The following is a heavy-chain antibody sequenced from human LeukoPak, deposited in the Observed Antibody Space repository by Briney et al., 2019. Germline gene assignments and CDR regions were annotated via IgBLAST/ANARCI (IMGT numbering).Heavy chain of an antibody. D-gene: IGHD3-16*01. CDR2: IIPILGIA. V-gene: IGHV1-69*04. J-gene: IGHJ6*02. CDR3: ARGGILGEHHYYYGMDV. Sequence: ASVKVSCKASGYTFTSYDINWVRQATGQGLEWMGRIIPILGIANYAQKFQGRVTITADKSTSTAYMELSSLRSEDTAVYYCARGGILGEHHYYYGMDVWGQGTTVTVSS. CDR1: GYTFTSYD.